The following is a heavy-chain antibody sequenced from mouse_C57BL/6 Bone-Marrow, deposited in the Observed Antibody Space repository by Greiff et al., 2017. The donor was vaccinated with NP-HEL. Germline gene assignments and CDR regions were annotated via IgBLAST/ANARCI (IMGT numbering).Heavy chain of an antibody. CDR2: IRNKANGYTT. J-gene: IGHJ1*03. V-gene: IGHV7-3*01. CDR1: GFTFTDYY. D-gene: IGHD2-2*01. CDR3: ARSMVTYWYFDV. Sequence: EVKLEESGGGLVQPGGSLSLSCAASGFTFTDYYMSWVRQPPGKALEWLGFIRNKANGYTTEYSASVKGRFTISRDNSQSILYLQMNALRAEDSATYYCARSMVTYWYFDVWGTGTTVTVSS.